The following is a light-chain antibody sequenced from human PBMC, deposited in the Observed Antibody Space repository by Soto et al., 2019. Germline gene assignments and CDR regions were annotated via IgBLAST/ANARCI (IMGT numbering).Light chain of an antibody. CDR2: AAS. CDR1: QSVSSRS. CDR3: QQYGTSWWT. Sequence: EIVLTQSPGTLSVSPGETATLSCRASQSVSSRSLAWYQQKPGQAPRLLIYAASSRVTGIPDRFSGSGSGTDFTLTISRLEPEDFAVYYCQQYGTSWWTFGQGTKVGVK. V-gene: IGKV3-20*01. J-gene: IGKJ1*01.